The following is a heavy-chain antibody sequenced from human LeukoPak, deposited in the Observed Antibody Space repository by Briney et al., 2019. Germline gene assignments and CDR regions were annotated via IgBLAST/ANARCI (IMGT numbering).Heavy chain of an antibody. J-gene: IGHJ3*02. CDR1: GGSISSSSYY. D-gene: IGHD5-18*01. Sequence: SETLSLTCTVSGGSISSSSYYWGWIRQPPGKGLEWIGSIYYSGSTYYNPSLKSRVTISVDTSKNQFSLKLSSVTAADTAVYYCAREGSYGSDAFDIWGQGTMVTVSS. CDR3: AREGSYGSDAFDI. CDR2: IYYSGST. V-gene: IGHV4-39*07.